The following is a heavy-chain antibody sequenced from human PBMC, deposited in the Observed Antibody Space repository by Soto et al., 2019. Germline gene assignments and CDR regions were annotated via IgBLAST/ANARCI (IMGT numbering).Heavy chain of an antibody. J-gene: IGHJ4*02. Sequence: QVQLQESGPGLVKPSETLSPTCTFSGASIGSSYWSWIRQPPGKGREWIGYIYNGGSTNYNPSLKSRVTISVDKSKNHLSLKLTSVTAADTAVYYCARPYDDYGDYAFDYWGQGTLVTVSS. CDR2: IYNGGST. D-gene: IGHD4-17*01. CDR3: ARPYDDYGDYAFDY. CDR1: GASIGSSY. V-gene: IGHV4-59*08.